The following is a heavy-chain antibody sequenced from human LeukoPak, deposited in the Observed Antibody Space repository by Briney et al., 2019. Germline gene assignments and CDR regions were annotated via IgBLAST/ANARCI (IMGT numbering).Heavy chain of an antibody. D-gene: IGHD3-3*01. J-gene: IGHJ4*02. CDR2: IYSGGDT. Sequence: GGSLTLSCAASGFSVSGYYMSWVRQAPGGGLEWVSVIYSGGDTSYADSVKGRFTVSRDNAKNTVDLHMNGLRPEDTAFYYCARGFFNFEDWGRGTLVTVSS. CDR1: GFSVSGYY. CDR3: ARGFFNFED. V-gene: IGHV3-66*02.